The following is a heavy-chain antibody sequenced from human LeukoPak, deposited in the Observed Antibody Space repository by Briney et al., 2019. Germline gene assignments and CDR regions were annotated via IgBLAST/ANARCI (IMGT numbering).Heavy chain of an antibody. Sequence: PSETLSLTCAVSGYSISSGYYWGWIRQPPGKGLEWIGSIYHSGSTYYNPSLKSRVTISVDTSKNQFSLKLSSVTAADTAVYYCARGKTWIQLWLFDPWGQGTLVTVSS. CDR1: GYSISSGYY. D-gene: IGHD5-18*01. V-gene: IGHV4-38-2*01. CDR2: IYHSGST. CDR3: ARGKTWIQLWLFDP. J-gene: IGHJ5*02.